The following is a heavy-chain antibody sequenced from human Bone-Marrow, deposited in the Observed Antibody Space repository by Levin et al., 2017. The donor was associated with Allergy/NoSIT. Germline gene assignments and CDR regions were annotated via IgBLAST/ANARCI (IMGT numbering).Heavy chain of an antibody. CDR1: GFTFNSYA. Sequence: PGGSLRLSCAASGFTFNSYAMNWVRQAPGKGLEWISAISGSGASTYYADSVKGRFTISRDNSKNTLYLQMSSLRAEDTAVYYCAKAVRDSSWSENNWFDPWGQGTLVTVSS. D-gene: IGHD6-13*01. V-gene: IGHV3-23*01. J-gene: IGHJ5*02. CDR2: ISGSGAST. CDR3: AKAVRDSSWSENNWFDP.